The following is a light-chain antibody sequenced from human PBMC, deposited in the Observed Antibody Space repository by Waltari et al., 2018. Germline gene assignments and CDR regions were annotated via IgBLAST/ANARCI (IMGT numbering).Light chain of an antibody. CDR3: QQSYSAPRT. CDR2: DAS. Sequence: EIVMTQSPVTLSVSLGERATLSCRASQSVSSDLAWYQQKPGQAPRLLIYDASTRAAGLAARFSASGSGTEFTLTISSLHPEDFATYYCQQSYSAPRTFGQGTKLEIK. V-gene: IGKV3-15*01. J-gene: IGKJ2*01. CDR1: QSVSSD.